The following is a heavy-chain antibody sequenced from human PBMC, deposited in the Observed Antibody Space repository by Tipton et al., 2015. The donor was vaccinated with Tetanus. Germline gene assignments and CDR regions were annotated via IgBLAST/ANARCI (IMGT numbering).Heavy chain of an antibody. CDR3: ARDQARGARGWNYFDY. Sequence: GLVKPSQTLSVTCAVSGGSISSGGYYWSWIRQHPGKGLEWIGDIYNSGGTYYNPSLKSRVTISVDTSKNQFSLKLNPVTAADTAVYYCARDQARGARGWNYFDYWGQGTLVTVSS. V-gene: IGHV4-31*11. J-gene: IGHJ4*02. CDR1: GGSISSGGYY. D-gene: IGHD1-26*01. CDR2: IYNSGGT.